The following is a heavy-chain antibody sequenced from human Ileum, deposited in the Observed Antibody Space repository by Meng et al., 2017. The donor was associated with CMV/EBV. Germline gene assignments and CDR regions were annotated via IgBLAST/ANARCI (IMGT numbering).Heavy chain of an antibody. J-gene: IGHJ2*01. V-gene: IGHV4-34*01. CDR3: ARSRVYWYFDL. CDR2: ISHSGIT. CDR1: GGSFRDYH. Sequence: QDPLQLWCAGLLKHSETLSLTCAVYGGSFRDYHWSWIRQPPGKGLEWIGEISHSGITNYNPSLKSRVTISIDTSKKQFSLKLSSVTAADTAVYYCARSRVYWYFDLWSRGTLVTVSS.